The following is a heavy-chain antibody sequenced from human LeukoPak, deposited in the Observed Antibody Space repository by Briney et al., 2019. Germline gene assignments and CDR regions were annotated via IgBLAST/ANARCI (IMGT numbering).Heavy chain of an antibody. CDR3: ARYTMVRGVPYYYYGMDV. D-gene: IGHD3-10*01. CDR2: IYSGGST. V-gene: IGHV3-53*01. J-gene: IGHJ6*02. Sequence: GGSLRLSCAASGFTVSSNNMSWVRQAPGKGLEWVSVIYSGGSTYYADSVKGRFTISRDNSKNTLYLQMNSLRAEDTAVYYCARYTMVRGVPYYYYGMDVWGQGTTVTVSS. CDR1: GFTVSSNN.